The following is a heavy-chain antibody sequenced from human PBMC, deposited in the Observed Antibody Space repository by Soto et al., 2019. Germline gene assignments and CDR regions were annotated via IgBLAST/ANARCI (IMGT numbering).Heavy chain of an antibody. D-gene: IGHD1-1*01. V-gene: IGHV4-4*02. J-gene: IGHJ4*02. CDR1: DKSISKDIW. CDR3: ARAVFLNLDS. Sequence: PSETLSLTCVVSDKSISKDIWRNWVHQPPGQVLEWIGEVHHTNGALYNPALRSRHSVSADFFNSKIFLEVHSLDAADTAVDYFARAVFLNLDSWGQGTPVTVSS. CDR2: VHHTNGA.